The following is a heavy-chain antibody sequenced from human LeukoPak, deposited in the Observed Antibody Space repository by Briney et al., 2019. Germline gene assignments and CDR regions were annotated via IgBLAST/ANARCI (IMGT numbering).Heavy chain of an antibody. CDR1: GGSFSGFY. D-gene: IGHD4/OR15-4a*01. V-gene: IGHV4-34*01. CDR2: INHSGSRST. J-gene: IGHJ4*02. Sequence: SETLSLTCAVYGGSFSGFYWTWIRQPPGKGLEWIGEINHSGSRSTNYNPSLKSRVTISVDTSKNQLSLKLSSLTAADSAVYYCASIGDGAKDYWGQGTLVTVSS. CDR3: ASIGDGAKDY.